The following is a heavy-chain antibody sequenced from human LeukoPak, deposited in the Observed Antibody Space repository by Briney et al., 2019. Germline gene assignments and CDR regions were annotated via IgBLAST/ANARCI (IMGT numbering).Heavy chain of an antibody. Sequence: GASVKVSCKASGYTFTSYGISWVRQAPGQGLEWMGWISAYNGNTNYAQKLQGGVTMTTDTSTSTAYMELRSLRSDDTAVYYCARDLVRYSSSWWYFQHWARAPWSPSPQ. CDR2: ISAYNGNT. D-gene: IGHD6-13*01. V-gene: IGHV1-18*01. CDR1: GYTFTSYG. CDR3: ARDLVRYSSSWWYFQH. J-gene: IGHJ1*01.